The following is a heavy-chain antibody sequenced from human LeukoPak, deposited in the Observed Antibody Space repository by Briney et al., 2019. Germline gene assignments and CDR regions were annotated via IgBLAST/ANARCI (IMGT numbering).Heavy chain of an antibody. CDR2: IYYSGST. J-gene: IGHJ4*02. Sequence: SEPLSLTRTASGFTFSSYCLSWIRQPPGKGLEWVAYIYYSGSTNYNPYLKRRVIISVNTTKNQFSLKQSSVPTADTAVYYCARDGGVYSSWEGFDYWGQGTLVTVCS. CDR3: ARDGGVYSSWEGFDY. CDR1: GFTFSSYC. V-gene: IGHV4-59*01. D-gene: IGHD6-6*01.